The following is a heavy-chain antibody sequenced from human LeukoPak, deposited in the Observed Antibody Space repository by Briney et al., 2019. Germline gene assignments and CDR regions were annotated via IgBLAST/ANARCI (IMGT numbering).Heavy chain of an antibody. D-gene: IGHD6-13*01. Sequence: TSETLSLTCTVSGGSISSYYWSWIRQPPGKGLEWIGYIYYSGSTNYNPSLKSRVTISVDTSKNQFSLKLSSVTAADTAVYYCARHCSRIAAATNWFDPWGQGTLVTVSS. J-gene: IGHJ5*02. CDR2: IYYSGST. V-gene: IGHV4-59*08. CDR3: ARHCSRIAAATNWFDP. CDR1: GGSISSYY.